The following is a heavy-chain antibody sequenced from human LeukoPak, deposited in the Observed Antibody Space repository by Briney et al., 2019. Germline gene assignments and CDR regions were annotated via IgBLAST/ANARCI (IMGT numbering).Heavy chain of an antibody. D-gene: IGHD3-3*01. CDR2: INHSGST. CDR1: GGSFSGYY. CDR3: ARGGYYDFWSGYYHFDY. Sequence: PSETLSLTCAVYGGSFSGYYWGWIRQPPGKGLEWIGEINHSGSTNYNPSLKSRVTISVDTSKNQFSLRLSSVTAADTAVYYCARGGYYDFWSGYYHFDYWGQGTLVTVSS. V-gene: IGHV4-34*01. J-gene: IGHJ4*02.